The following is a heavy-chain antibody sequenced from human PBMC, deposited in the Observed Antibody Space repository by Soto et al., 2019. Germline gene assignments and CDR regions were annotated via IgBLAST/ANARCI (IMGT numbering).Heavy chain of an antibody. CDR3: ARVVNYGDWYYFDY. CDR1: GGSISSSSYY. V-gene: IGHV4-39*01. D-gene: IGHD4-17*01. CDR2: IYYSGST. Sequence: KTSETLSLTCTVSGGSISSSSYYWGWIRQPPGKGLEWIGSIYYSGSTYYNPSLKSRVTISVDTSKNQFSLKLSSVTAADTAVYYCARVVNYGDWYYFDYWGQGTLVTVSS. J-gene: IGHJ4*02.